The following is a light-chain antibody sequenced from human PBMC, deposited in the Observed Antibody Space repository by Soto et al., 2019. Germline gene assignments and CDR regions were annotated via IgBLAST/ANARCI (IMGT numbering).Light chain of an antibody. V-gene: IGKV3-15*01. CDR1: QSIGSD. CDR3: QQYDDGPLT. Sequence: EVVLTQSPGTLSVSPGERATFTCRASQSIGSDLAWYQQRPGQAPRLLIDGASTRATGIPARFSGSGSGTEFNLTISSVQSEDFAVYCCQQYDDGPLTFGPGTKVDLK. CDR2: GAS. J-gene: IGKJ3*01.